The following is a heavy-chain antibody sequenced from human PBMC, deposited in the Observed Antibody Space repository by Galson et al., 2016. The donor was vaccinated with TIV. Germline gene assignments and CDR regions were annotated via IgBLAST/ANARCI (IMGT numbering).Heavy chain of an antibody. CDR1: EINFSRFW. Sequence: SLRLSCAASEINFSRFWMHWVRQVPGKGLMWVSRITDDGSDTVYADSVRGRFTISRDNAMDTLYLQMDSLRAEDTGVYYCARERRYYGVDVWGQGNTVTVS. J-gene: IGHJ6*02. CDR3: ARERRYYGVDV. D-gene: IGHD2-15*01. V-gene: IGHV3-74*01. CDR2: ITDDGSDT.